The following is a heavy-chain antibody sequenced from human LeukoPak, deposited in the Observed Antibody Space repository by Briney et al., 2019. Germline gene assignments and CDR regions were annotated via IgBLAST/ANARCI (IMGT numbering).Heavy chain of an antibody. Sequence: APLKPSRKPSGNTFTNYYKHRVPHTPGQPLKCIRWINPDSTGTNHAQNIQGRITITRDTSISTAYMELSRLRSDDTAVYYCAKSSGWCSLHNWFDPWGQGALVSV. J-gene: IGHJ5*02. V-gene: IGHV1-2*02. CDR1: GNTFTNYY. CDR2: INPDSTGT. D-gene: IGHD6-19*01. CDR3: AKSSGWCSLHNWFDP.